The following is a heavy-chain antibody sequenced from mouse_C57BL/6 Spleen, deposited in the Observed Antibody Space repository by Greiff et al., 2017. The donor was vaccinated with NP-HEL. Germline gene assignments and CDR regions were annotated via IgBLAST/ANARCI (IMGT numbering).Heavy chain of an antibody. D-gene: IGHD1-1*01. CDR3: ARWYGSSYVMAWFAY. CDR2: IDPSDSYT. Sequence: QVQLKQPGAELVRPGTSVKLSCKASGYTFTSYWMHWVKQRPGQGLEWIGVIDPSDSYTNYNQKFKGKATLTVDTSSSTAYMQLSSLTSEDSAVYYCARWYGSSYVMAWFAYWGQGTLVTVSA. J-gene: IGHJ3*01. CDR1: GYTFTSYW. V-gene: IGHV1-59*01.